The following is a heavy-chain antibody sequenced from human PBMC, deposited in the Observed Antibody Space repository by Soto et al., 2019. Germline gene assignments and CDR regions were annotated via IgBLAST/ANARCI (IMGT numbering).Heavy chain of an antibody. CDR3: ARVAPDIVVVPAAPSAEGEDYFDY. J-gene: IGHJ4*02. Sequence: ASVKVSCKASGYTFTSYAMHWVRQAPGQGLEWMGWINAGNGNTKYAQKLQGRVTMTTDTSTSTAYMELRSLRSDDTAVYYCARVAPDIVVVPAAPSAEGEDYFDYWGQGTLVTVSS. CDR1: GYTFTSYA. V-gene: IGHV1-3*01. D-gene: IGHD2-2*01. CDR2: INAGNGNT.